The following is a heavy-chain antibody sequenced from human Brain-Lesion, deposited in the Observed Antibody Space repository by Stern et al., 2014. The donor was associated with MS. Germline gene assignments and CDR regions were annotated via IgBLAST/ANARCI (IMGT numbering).Heavy chain of an antibody. J-gene: IGHJ4*02. CDR1: GFTFSYHA. V-gene: IGHV3-30*01. Sequence: VQLLESGGGVVQPGRSLRLSCAASGFTFSYHAMHWVRQAPGKGLERVALISYDGSDKNDADPVKGRFTISRDNSRNTLYLQMNSLRVDDTAVYYCARGGAVTTSDYYLDYWGQGILVTVSS. D-gene: IGHD4-17*01. CDR3: ARGGAVTTSDYYLDY. CDR2: ISYDGSDK.